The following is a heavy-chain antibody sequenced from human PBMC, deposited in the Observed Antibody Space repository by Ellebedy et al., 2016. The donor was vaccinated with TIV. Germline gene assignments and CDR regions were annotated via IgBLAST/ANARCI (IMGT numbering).Heavy chain of an antibody. V-gene: IGHV3-15*01. D-gene: IGHD3-22*01. J-gene: IGHJ4*02. CDR3: TTGASYYYDSSGYGTRKYFDY. Sequence: GGSLRLXXAASGFTFSNAWMSWVRQAPGKGLEWVGRIKSKTDGGTTDYAAPVKGRFTISRDDSKNTLYLQMNSLKTEDTAVYYCTTGASYYYDSSGYGTRKYFDYWGQGTLVTVSS. CDR1: GFTFSNAW. CDR2: IKSKTDGGTT.